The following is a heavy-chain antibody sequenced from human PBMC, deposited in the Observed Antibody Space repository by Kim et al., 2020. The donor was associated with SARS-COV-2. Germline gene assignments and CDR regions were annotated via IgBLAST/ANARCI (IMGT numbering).Heavy chain of an antibody. CDR1: AFTFSSYS. D-gene: IGHD3-10*01. CDR2: ISSSSSYI. J-gene: IGHJ6*02. CDR3: ASTMVRGAKPIDYYYYGMDV. Sequence: GGSLRLSCAASAFTFSSYSMNWVRQAPGKGLEWVSSISSSSSYIYYADSVKGRFTISRDNAKNSLYLQMNSLRAEDTAVYYCASTMVRGAKPIDYYYYGMDVWGQGTTVTVSS. V-gene: IGHV3-21*01.